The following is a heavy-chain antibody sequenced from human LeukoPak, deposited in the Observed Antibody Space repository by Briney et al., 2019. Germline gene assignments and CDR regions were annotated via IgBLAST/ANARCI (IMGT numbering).Heavy chain of an antibody. CDR1: GFDFDSYV. D-gene: IGHD3-16*01. CDR3: ARGGELVGSYFDY. Sequence: GGSLRLSCEVSGFDFDSYVMSLVRQAPGKGLEWVSGINWNGDDTTYADSVRCRFTISRDNAKNSIYLQMHSLRVEDTAFYYCARGGELVGSYFDYWGQGTLVTVSS. CDR2: INWNGDDT. V-gene: IGHV3-20*04. J-gene: IGHJ4*01.